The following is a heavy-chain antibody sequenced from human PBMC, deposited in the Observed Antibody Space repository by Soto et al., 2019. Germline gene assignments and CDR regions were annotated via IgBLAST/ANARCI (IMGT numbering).Heavy chain of an antibody. Sequence: QVQLQESGPGLVKPSQTLSLTCTVSGGSISSGGYYWSGIRQHPGKGLEWIGYIYYSGSTYYNPSLKSRVTISVDTSKNQFSLKLSSVTAADTAVYYCARGRGLDQYYFDYWGQGTLVTVSS. CDR1: GGSISSGGYY. J-gene: IGHJ4*02. V-gene: IGHV4-31*03. D-gene: IGHD1-1*01. CDR3: ARGRGLDQYYFDY. CDR2: IYYSGST.